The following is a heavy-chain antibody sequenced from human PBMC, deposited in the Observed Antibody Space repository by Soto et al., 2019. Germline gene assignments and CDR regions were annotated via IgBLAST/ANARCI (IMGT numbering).Heavy chain of an antibody. J-gene: IGHJ5*02. D-gene: IGHD6-25*01. CDR3: AKDWGSGCCNWFDP. V-gene: IGHV3-9*01. CDR1: GFPFDDYA. Sequence: GGSLRLSCAASGFPFDDYAMHWVRQAPGKGLEWVSGISWNSGSIGYADSVKGRFTISREKAKNSLYLQMNSLRAEETALYYCAKDWGSGCCNWFDPWAQGALVTVSS. CDR2: ISWNSGSI.